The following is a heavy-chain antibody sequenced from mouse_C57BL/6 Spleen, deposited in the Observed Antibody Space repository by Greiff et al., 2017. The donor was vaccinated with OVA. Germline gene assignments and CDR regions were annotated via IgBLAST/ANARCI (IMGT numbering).Heavy chain of an antibody. D-gene: IGHD2-5*01. J-gene: IGHJ2*01. V-gene: IGHV1-80*01. CDR1: GYAFSSYW. CDR2: IYPGDGDT. Sequence: VQLKESGAELVKPGASVKISCKASGYAFSSYWMNWVKQRPGKGLEWIGQIYPGDGDTNYNGKFKGKATLTADKSSSTAYMQLSSLTSEDSAVYFCARSGGYSNYFDYWGQGTTLTVSS. CDR3: ARSGGYSNYFDY.